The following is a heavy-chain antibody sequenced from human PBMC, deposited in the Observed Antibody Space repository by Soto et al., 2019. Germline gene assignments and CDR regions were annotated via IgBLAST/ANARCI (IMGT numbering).Heavy chain of an antibody. CDR3: ATESGSTYGYFDH. Sequence: PSETLSLTCTVSGGSVTSDEDYWTWIRQSPGKGLEWIGYISNSGSTSYNPSLKTRLSMSVDRSKSQFTLRLTSVTAADTAVYFCATESGSTYGYFDHWGQGTQVTVSS. J-gene: IGHJ4*02. CDR2: ISNSGST. V-gene: IGHV4-30-4*01. CDR1: GGSVTSDEDY. D-gene: IGHD5-18*01.